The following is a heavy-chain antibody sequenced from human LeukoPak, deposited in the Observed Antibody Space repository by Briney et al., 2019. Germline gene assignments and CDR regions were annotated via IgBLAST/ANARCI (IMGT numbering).Heavy chain of an antibody. CDR3: AKLWGDYVNY. CDR2: ISYDGSNK. Sequence: GRSLRLSCAASGFTFSSYGMHWVRQAPGKGLEWVAVISYDGSNKYYADSVKGRFTISRDNSKNTLYLQMNSLRAEDTAVYYCAKLWGDYVNYWGQGTLVTASS. V-gene: IGHV3-30*18. D-gene: IGHD2-21*01. CDR1: GFTFSSYG. J-gene: IGHJ4*02.